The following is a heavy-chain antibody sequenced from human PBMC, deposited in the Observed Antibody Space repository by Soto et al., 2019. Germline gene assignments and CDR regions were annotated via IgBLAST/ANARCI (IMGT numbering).Heavy chain of an antibody. D-gene: IGHD3-3*01. J-gene: IGHJ4*02. V-gene: IGHV3-23*01. CDR1: GFTFSSYA. CDR2: ISGSGGST. Sequence: GGPLRLSCAASGFTFSSYAMSWVRQAPGKGLEWVSAISGSGGSTYYADSVKGRFTISRDNSKNTLYLQMNSLRAEDTAVYYCAKGGLLRFVEWVFGYWGQGTVVTVSS. CDR3: AKGGLLRFVEWVFGY.